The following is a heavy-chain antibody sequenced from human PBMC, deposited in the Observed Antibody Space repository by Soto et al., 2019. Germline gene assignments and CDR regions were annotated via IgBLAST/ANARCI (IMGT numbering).Heavy chain of an antibody. CDR3: ARARPPAPALRD. Sequence: QVQLVQSGAEVKKPGASVTVSCKASGYTFTGYYMHWVRQAPGQGLEWMGWINPIFGTANYAQKFQGRVTSTADKSTSTAYMELSSLRSEDTAVYYCARARPPAPALRDWGQGTLVTVSS. CDR1: GYTFTGYY. CDR2: INPIFGTA. J-gene: IGHJ4*02. V-gene: IGHV1-69*06.